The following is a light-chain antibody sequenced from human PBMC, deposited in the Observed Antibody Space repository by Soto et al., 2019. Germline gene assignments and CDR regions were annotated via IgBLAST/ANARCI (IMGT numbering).Light chain of an antibody. CDR3: MQAVQIPHT. Sequence: DIVITQSPLSLPVTPGGPASISCRSSQTLLHSYGYDYVDWFLQKPGQSPQLLIYLDSNRASGVPDRFSGSGSGTDFTLKISRVEAEDVGVYYCMQAVQIPHTFGQGTKLEI. CDR1: QTLLHSYGYDY. V-gene: IGKV2-28*01. J-gene: IGKJ2*01. CDR2: LDS.